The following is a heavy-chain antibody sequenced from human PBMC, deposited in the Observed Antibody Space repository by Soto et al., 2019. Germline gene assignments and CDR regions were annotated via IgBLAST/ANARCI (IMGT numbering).Heavy chain of an antibody. V-gene: IGHV3-48*02. J-gene: IGHJ6*02. CDR1: GFTFSSYS. Sequence: QLGGSLRLSCAASGFTFSSYSMNWVRQAPGKGLEWVSYISSSSSTIYYADSVKGRFTISRDNAKNSLYLQMNSLRDEDTAVYYCARDGDEVTLPGPYYDFWSGPTYYYGMDVWGQGTTVTVSS. CDR3: ARDGDEVTLPGPYYDFWSGPTYYYGMDV. CDR2: ISSSSSTI. D-gene: IGHD3-3*01.